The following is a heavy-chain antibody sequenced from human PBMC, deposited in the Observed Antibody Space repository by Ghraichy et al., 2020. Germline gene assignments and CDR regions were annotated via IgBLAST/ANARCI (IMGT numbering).Heavy chain of an antibody. CDR2: IWYNGSNK. Sequence: LSLTCAASGFTFSSYGMHWVRQAPGKGLEWVAVIWYNGSNKYYADSVKGRFTISRDNSKNTLYLQMNSLRAEDTAVYYCARDRITMVRGVILYYYGMDVWGQGTTVTVSS. J-gene: IGHJ6*02. D-gene: IGHD3-10*01. V-gene: IGHV3-33*01. CDR3: ARDRITMVRGVILYYYGMDV. CDR1: GFTFSSYG.